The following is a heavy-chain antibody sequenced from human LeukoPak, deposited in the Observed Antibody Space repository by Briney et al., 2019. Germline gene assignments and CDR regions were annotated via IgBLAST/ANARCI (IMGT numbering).Heavy chain of an antibody. V-gene: IGHV1-69*13. J-gene: IGHJ4*02. D-gene: IGHD2-21*02. Sequence: SVKVSCKASGGTFSSYAISWVRQAPGQGLEWMGGIILIFGTANYAQKFQGRVTITADESTSTAYMELSSLRSEDTAVYYCARGGSAYCGGDCYPTVDYWGQGTLVTVSS. CDR3: ARGGSAYCGGDCYPTVDY. CDR2: IILIFGTA. CDR1: GGTFSSYA.